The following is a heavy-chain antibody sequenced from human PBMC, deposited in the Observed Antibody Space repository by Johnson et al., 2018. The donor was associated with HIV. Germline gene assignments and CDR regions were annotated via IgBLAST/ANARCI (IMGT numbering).Heavy chain of an antibody. CDR2: ISWNSGSI. D-gene: IGHD6-6*01. Sequence: VQLVESGGGLVQPGRSLRLSCAASGFTFDDYAMHWVRQAPGKGLEWVSGISWNSGSIGYADSVKGRFTISRDNAKNSLYLQMNSLRAEDTALYYCEKYDNIAAPPYDAFDIWGQGTMVTVSS. CDR3: EKYDNIAAPPYDAFDI. V-gene: IGHV3-9*01. J-gene: IGHJ3*02. CDR1: GFTFDDYA.